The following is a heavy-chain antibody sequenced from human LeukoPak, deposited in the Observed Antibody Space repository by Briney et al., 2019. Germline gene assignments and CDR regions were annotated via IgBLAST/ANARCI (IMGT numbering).Heavy chain of an antibody. CDR2: IGSTSSVI. Sequence: GGSLRLSCAASGFTFSTYSMTWVRQAPGKGLEWVSYIGSTSSVIYYADSVKGRFTISRDNAKNSLYLQMNSLRDEDTAVYYCARMGLTGSYFDYWGQGTLVTVSS. J-gene: IGHJ4*02. D-gene: IGHD2-8*02. CDR1: GFTFSTYS. CDR3: ARMGLTGSYFDY. V-gene: IGHV3-48*02.